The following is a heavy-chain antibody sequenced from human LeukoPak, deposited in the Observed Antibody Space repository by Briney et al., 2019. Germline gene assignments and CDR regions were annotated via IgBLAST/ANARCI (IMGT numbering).Heavy chain of an antibody. CDR1: GFTFSNYD. CDR2: IWYDGSNK. V-gene: IGHV3-30*19. Sequence: GGSLRLSCAASGFTFSNYDMHWVRQAPGKGLEWVAVIWYDGSNKYYADSVKGRFTISRDNSKNTLYLQMNSLRAEDRAVYYCARDGDGYKSPYFDYWGQGTLVTVSS. D-gene: IGHD5-24*01. CDR3: ARDGDGYKSPYFDY. J-gene: IGHJ4*02.